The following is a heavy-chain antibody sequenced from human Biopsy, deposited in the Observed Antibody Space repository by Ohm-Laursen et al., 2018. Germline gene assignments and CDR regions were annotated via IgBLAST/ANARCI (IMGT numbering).Heavy chain of an antibody. Sequence: PSQTLSLTWAVFGKTFSDYQWSWIRQPPGKGLEWFGQINQAGTTNYNPSLKSRVSISADASKYEFSLRLTSVTAADTAVYLCGNEVHGRDYWGLGAQVTVSS. J-gene: IGHJ4*02. CDR3: GNEVHGRDY. CDR1: GKTFSDYQ. V-gene: IGHV4-34*08. CDR2: INQAGTT. D-gene: IGHD2-15*01.